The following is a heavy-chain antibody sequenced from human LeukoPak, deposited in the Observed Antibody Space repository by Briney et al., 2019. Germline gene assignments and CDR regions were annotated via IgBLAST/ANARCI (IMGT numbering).Heavy chain of an antibody. Sequence: PGGSLRLSCAASGFTFSSYGMHWVRQAPGKGLEWVAFIRYDGSNKYYADSVKGRFTISRDNSKNTLYLQMNSLRAEDTAVYYCATGYCSGTSCYSLDAFDIWGQGTMVTVSS. V-gene: IGHV3-30*02. D-gene: IGHD2-2*01. J-gene: IGHJ3*02. CDR3: ATGYCSGTSCYSLDAFDI. CDR1: GFTFSSYG. CDR2: IRYDGSNK.